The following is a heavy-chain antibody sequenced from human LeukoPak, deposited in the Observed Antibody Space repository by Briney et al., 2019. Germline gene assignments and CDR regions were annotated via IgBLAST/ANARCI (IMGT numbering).Heavy chain of an antibody. CDR1: GGSISSHY. CDR2: IYYSGST. Sequence: SETLSLTCTVSGGSISSHYWSWIRQPPGKGLEWIGYIYYSGSTNYNPSLKSRVTISVDTSKNQFSLKLSSMTAADTAVYYCARVKVATAYYYYYYMDVWGKGTTVTVSS. V-gene: IGHV4-59*11. CDR3: ARVKVATAYYYYYYMDV. J-gene: IGHJ6*03. D-gene: IGHD5-12*01.